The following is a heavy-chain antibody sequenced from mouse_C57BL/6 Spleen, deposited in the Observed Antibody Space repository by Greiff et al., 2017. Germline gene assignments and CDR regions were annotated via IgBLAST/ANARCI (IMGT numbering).Heavy chain of an antibody. D-gene: IGHD2-3*01. CDR2: INPGSGGT. CDR3: ARRDDGYYVD. Sequence: VKVVESGAELVRPGTSVKVSCKASGYAFTNYLIEWVKQRPGQGLEWIGVINPGSGGTNYNEKFKGKATLTADKSSSTAYMQLSSLTSEDSSIYFCARRDDGYYVDWGQGTTLTVSS. V-gene: IGHV1-54*01. CDR1: GYAFTNYL. J-gene: IGHJ2*01.